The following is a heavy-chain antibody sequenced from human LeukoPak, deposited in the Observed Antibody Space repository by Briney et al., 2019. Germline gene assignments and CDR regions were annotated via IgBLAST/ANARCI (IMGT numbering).Heavy chain of an antibody. Sequence: SETLSLTCTVSGGSISSYYWSWIRQPPGKGLEWIGYIYYSGSTNYNPSLKSRVTISVDTSKNQFSLKLSSVTAADTAVYYCARTDCSGGSCYSKLEYYFDYWGQGTLVTVSS. V-gene: IGHV4-59*01. J-gene: IGHJ4*02. D-gene: IGHD2-15*01. CDR2: IYYSGST. CDR3: ARTDCSGGSCYSKLEYYFDY. CDR1: GGSISSYY.